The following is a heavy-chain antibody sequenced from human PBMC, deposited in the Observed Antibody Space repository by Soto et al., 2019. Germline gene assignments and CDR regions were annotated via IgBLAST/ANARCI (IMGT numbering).Heavy chain of an antibody. J-gene: IGHJ4*02. CDR3: ASPGVVVAATRFPAFDY. Sequence: ASVKVSCKASGGTFSSYAISWVRQAPGQGLEWMGGIIPIFGTANYAQKFQGRVTITADASTSTAYMELSSLRSEDTAVYYCASPGVVVAATRFPAFDYWGQGTFVTVSS. D-gene: IGHD2-15*01. CDR2: IIPIFGTA. V-gene: IGHV1-69*13. CDR1: GGTFSSYA.